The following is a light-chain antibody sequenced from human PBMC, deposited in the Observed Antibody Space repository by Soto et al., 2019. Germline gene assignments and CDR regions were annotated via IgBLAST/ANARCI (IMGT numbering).Light chain of an antibody. V-gene: IGKV3-20*01. CDR2: GAS. Sequence: EIVLTQSPGTLSLSPGERATLSCRASQSVRSSYLAWYQQKPGQAPRLLIYGASTRATGIPDRFSGSGSGPDFTLTISRLEPEDFAVYYCQQYGTSSWTFGQGTKVVIK. CDR3: QQYGTSSWT. J-gene: IGKJ1*01. CDR1: QSVRSSY.